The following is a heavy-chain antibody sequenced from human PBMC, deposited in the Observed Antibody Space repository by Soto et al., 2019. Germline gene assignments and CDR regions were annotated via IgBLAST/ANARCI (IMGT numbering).Heavy chain of an antibody. J-gene: IGHJ6*03. V-gene: IGHV3-74*01. D-gene: IGHD6-6*01. CDR1: GFTFSSYW. Sequence: EVQLVESGGGLVQPGGSLRLSCAASGFTFSSYWMHWVRQAPGKGLVWVSRINSDGSSTSYADSVKGRFTISRDNAKNTLYLQMNSLRAEDTAVYYCARDGEGADIEQLADSYYYYDDMDVWGKGTTVTVSS. CDR3: ARDGEGADIEQLADSYYYYDDMDV. CDR2: INSDGSST.